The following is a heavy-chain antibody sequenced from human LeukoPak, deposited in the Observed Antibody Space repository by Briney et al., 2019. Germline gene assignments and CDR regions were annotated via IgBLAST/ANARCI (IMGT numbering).Heavy chain of an antibody. V-gene: IGHV3-21*01. J-gene: IGHJ3*02. CDR1: GFTFGNYG. D-gene: IGHD3-10*01. Sequence: GESLRLSCTASGFTFGNYGMNWVRQAPGKGLEWVSFTDTSGNYIYYGDSVKGRFTISRDNAKNLVFLQMNGLRAEDTAVYYCARGRSITLLRGVAMSDGFDIWGQGAMVAVSS. CDR3: ARGRSITLLRGVAMSDGFDI. CDR2: TDTSGNYI.